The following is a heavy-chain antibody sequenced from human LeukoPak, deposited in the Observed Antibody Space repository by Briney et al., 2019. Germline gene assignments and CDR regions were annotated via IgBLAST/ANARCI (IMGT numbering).Heavy chain of an antibody. V-gene: IGHV3-21*01. CDR2: ISSSSSYL. J-gene: IGHJ4*02. CDR3: ARDLGDYVWGSYRQRGFDS. CDR1: GFTFSSYT. D-gene: IGHD3-16*02. Sequence: GGSLRLSCAASGFTFSSYTMNWVRQAPGKGLEWVSSISSSSSYLYYADSVEGRFTISRDNAKNSLYLKMNSLRAEDTAVFYCARDLGDYVWGSYRQRGFDSWGQGTLVTVSS.